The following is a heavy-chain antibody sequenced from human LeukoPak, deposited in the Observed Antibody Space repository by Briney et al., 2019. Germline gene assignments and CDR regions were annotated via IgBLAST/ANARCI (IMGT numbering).Heavy chain of an antibody. V-gene: IGHV4-31*03. D-gene: IGHD3-10*01. CDR3: ARDNMVRGVFDP. J-gene: IGHJ5*02. CDR1: GGSISSGGYY. Sequence: TLSLTCTVSGGSISSGGYYWSWIRQHPGKGLEWIGYIYHSGSTYYNPSLKSRVTISVDTSKNQFSLKLSSVTAADTAVYYCARDNMVRGVFDPWGQGTLVTVSS. CDR2: IYHSGST.